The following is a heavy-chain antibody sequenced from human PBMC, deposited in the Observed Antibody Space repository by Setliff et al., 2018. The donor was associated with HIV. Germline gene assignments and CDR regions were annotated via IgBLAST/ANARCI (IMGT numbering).Heavy chain of an antibody. CDR3: AREMYYYDSTGYWRPDGFDI. V-gene: IGHV4-38-2*02. J-gene: IGHJ3*02. D-gene: IGHD3-22*01. CDR1: GFSISSGFF. Sequence: SETLSLTCAVSGFSISSGFFWGWVRQPPGKGLEWIGSIYQSGTTYYNPALKSRVTISVDTSKNQFSLRLTSVTAADTAVYYCAREMYYYDSTGYWRPDGFDIWGQGTMVTVSS. CDR2: IYQSGTT.